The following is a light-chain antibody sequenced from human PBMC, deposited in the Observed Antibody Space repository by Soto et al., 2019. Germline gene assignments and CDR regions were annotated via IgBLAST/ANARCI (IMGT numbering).Light chain of an antibody. Sequence: EIVMTQSPATLSVSPGERANLSCRASQSVSSNLAWYQLKPGQAPRLLIYGASTRATGIPARFSGSGSGTEFTLTISSLQSEDFAVYYCQQYNNWPPLTFGGGTKVEIK. CDR3: QQYNNWPPLT. CDR1: QSVSSN. CDR2: GAS. J-gene: IGKJ4*01. V-gene: IGKV3-15*01.